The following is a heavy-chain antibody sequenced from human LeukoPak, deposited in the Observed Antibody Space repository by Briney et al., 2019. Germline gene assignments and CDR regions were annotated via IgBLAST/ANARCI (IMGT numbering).Heavy chain of an antibody. V-gene: IGHV3-21*01. CDR3: ARDSYDEDGYRYFDL. J-gene: IGHJ2*01. CDR2: TGRSHT. CDR1: GFTLTGYS. Sequence: GGSLRLSCEASGFTLTGYSMNWVGRAPGKGPKGVSGTGRSHTQYIDSVRGRFTISRDNAKNSVYLQINSLTTEDTAVYYCARDSYDEDGYRYFDLWGRGTLVTVSS. D-gene: IGHD2-15*01.